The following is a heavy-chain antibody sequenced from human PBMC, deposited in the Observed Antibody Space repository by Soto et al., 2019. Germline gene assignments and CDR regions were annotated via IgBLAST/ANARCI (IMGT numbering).Heavy chain of an antibody. V-gene: IGHV5-10-1*01. CDR3: ASWGGRRGWLVEYYSMDV. J-gene: IGHJ6*02. D-gene: IGHD6-19*01. Sequence: PGESLKISCKGSGYSFTSYWISWVRQMPGKGLEWMGRIDPSDSYTNYSPSFQGHVTISADKSISTAYLQWSSLKASDTAMYYCASWGGRRGWLVEYYSMDVWGQGTTVTVSS. CDR2: IDPSDSYT. CDR1: GYSFTSYW.